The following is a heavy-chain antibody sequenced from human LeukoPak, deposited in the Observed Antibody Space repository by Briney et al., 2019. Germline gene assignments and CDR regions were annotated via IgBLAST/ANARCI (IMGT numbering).Heavy chain of an antibody. CDR3: ARDNKGGFDY. CDR1: GGSISSGSYY. CDR2: IYTSGST. Sequence: PSQTLSLTCTVSGGSISSGSYYWSWIRQPAGKGLEWIGRIYTSGSTNYNPSLKSRVTISVDTSKNQFSLKLSSVTAADTAVYYCARDNKGGFDYWGQGTLVTVSS. D-gene: IGHD2/OR15-2a*01. J-gene: IGHJ4*02. V-gene: IGHV4-61*02.